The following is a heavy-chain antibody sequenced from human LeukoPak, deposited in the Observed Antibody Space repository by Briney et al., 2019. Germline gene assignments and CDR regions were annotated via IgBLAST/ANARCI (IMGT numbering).Heavy chain of an antibody. Sequence: SETLSLTCTVSSGSISTSNYYWGWVRQPPGNALEWIGNIFYSGSTYYSPSLKSRVTISLDTSRSQFSLKLSSVTAADTAVYYCASHGLVRWFDPWGQGTLVTVSS. CDR2: IFYSGST. CDR3: ASHGLVRWFDP. V-gene: IGHV4-39*07. J-gene: IGHJ5*02. D-gene: IGHD3/OR15-3a*01. CDR1: SGSISTSNYY.